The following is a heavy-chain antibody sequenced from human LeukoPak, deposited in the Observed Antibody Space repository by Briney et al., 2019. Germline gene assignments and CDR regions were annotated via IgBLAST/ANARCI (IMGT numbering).Heavy chain of an antibody. D-gene: IGHD5-24*01. J-gene: IGHJ4*02. V-gene: IGHV3-48*03. CDR3: ARGEDGYNSDY. Sequence: GGSLRLSCAASGFTFSSYEMNWIRQAPGKGLEWVPYISSSGNTIYYADSVKGRFTISRDNAKNSLYLQMNSLRAEDTAVYYCARGEDGYNSDYWGQGTLVTVSS. CDR2: ISSSGNTI. CDR1: GFTFSSYE.